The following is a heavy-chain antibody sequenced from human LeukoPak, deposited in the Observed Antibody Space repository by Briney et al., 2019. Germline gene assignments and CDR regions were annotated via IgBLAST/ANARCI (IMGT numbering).Heavy chain of an antibody. V-gene: IGHV4-61*01. CDR2: IYYSGST. D-gene: IGHD2-21*02. Sequence: SETLSLTCTVSGGSVSSGSYYWGWIRQPPGKGLEWIGYIYYSGSTYYNPSLKSRVTISVDTSKNQFSLKLSSVTAADTAVYYCASSEVSYCGGDCYSKAFDIWGQGTMVTVSS. CDR1: GGSVSSGSYY. CDR3: ASSEVSYCGGDCYSKAFDI. J-gene: IGHJ3*02.